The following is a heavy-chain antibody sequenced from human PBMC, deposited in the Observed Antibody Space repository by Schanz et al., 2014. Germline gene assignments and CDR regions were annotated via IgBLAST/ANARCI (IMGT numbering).Heavy chain of an antibody. CDR1: GYTFTNFF. D-gene: IGHD3-10*01. CDR3: ARGRGFYDY. Sequence: QVHLVQSGAEVHKPGASLKISCKASGYTFTNFFLHWVRQAPGQGLEWMGRIISILGIPNYAQKCQGRVTITADTSTNTAYMELSSLTSEDTAVHYCARGRGFYDYWGQGTLVTVSS. J-gene: IGHJ4*02. CDR2: IISILGIP. V-gene: IGHV1-69*09.